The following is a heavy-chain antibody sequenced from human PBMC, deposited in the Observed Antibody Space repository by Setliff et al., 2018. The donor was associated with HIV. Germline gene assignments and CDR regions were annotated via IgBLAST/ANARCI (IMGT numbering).Heavy chain of an antibody. V-gene: IGHV5-51*01. Sequence: GESLKFSCKGSGYSFTSYWIGWVRQMPGKGLEWMGISYPGDSDTRYSPSFQGQVTISADKSISTAYLQWSSLKASDTAMYYCASSYYYDSSGSDDAFDIWGQGTMVTVSS. CDR2: SYPGDSDT. CDR3: ASSYYYDSSGSDDAFDI. CDR1: GYSFTSYW. J-gene: IGHJ3*02. D-gene: IGHD3-22*01.